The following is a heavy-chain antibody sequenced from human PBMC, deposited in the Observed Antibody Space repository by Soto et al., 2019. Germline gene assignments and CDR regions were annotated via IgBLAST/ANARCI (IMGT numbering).Heavy chain of an antibody. Sequence: EASVKVSCKASGGTFSSYAISWVRQAPGQGLEWMGGIIPIFGTANYAQKFQGRVTITADESTSTAYMELSSLRSEDTAVYYCASRSYMTTVTKYYYYGMDVWGQGTTVTVSS. D-gene: IGHD4-4*01. V-gene: IGHV1-69*13. CDR3: ASRSYMTTVTKYYYYGMDV. J-gene: IGHJ6*02. CDR1: GGTFSSYA. CDR2: IIPIFGTA.